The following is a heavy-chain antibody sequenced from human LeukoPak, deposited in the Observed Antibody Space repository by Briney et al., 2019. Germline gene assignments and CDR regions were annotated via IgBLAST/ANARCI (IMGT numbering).Heavy chain of an antibody. Sequence: GGSLRLSCAASGFTFSSYRMNWVRQAPGKGLEWVSSISSSSSYIYYADSVKGRFTISRDNAKNSLYLQMNSLRAEDTAVYYCARGGYYYSPAEYFQHWGQGTLVTVSS. D-gene: IGHD3-22*01. V-gene: IGHV3-21*01. CDR3: ARGGYYYSPAEYFQH. CDR2: ISSSSSYI. CDR1: GFTFSSYR. J-gene: IGHJ1*01.